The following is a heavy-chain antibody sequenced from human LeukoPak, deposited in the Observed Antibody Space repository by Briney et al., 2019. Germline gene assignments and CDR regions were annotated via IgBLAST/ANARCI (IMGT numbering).Heavy chain of an antibody. CDR2: ISSNGGST. D-gene: IGHD3-22*01. CDR3: ARVGTVVVVVITHAFDI. Sequence: GGSLRLSCAASGFTFSSYAMHWVRQAPGKGLEYVSAISSNGGSTYYANSVKGRFTISRDNSKNTLYLQMGSLRAEDMAVYYCARVGTVVVVVITHAFDIWGQGTMVTVSS. V-gene: IGHV3-64*01. J-gene: IGHJ3*02. CDR1: GFTFSSYA.